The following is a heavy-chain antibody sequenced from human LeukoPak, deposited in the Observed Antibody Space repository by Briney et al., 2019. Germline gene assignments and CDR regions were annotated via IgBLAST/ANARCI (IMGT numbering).Heavy chain of an antibody. CDR1: GFTFSSYG. J-gene: IGHJ4*02. V-gene: IGHV3-30*02. CDR2: IRYDGSNK. CDR3: AKDRRITTFGVLDY. D-gene: IGHD3-3*01. Sequence: GGSLRLSCAASGFTFSSYGMHWVRQAPGKGLEWVAFIRYDGSNKYYADSVKGRFTISRDNSKNTLYLQMNSLRAEDTAVYYCAKDRRITTFGVLDYWGQGTLVTVSS.